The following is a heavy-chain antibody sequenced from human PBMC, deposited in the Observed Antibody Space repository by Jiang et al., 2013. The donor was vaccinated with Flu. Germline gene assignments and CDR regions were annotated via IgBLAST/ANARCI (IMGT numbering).Heavy chain of an antibody. D-gene: IGHD6-19*01. CDR2: LTGSGGTT. CDR3: AKSQAGAARVAVSGGAYDY. CDR1: GFTFSGYA. V-gene: IGHV3-23*01. J-gene: IGHJ4*02. Sequence: GLVQPGGSLRLSCAASGFTFSGYAMSWVRQAQGKGLQWVSGLTGSGGTTYYADSVKGRFTTSRDNSKNTLYLQMNSLRAEDTAMYFCAKSQAGAARVAVSGGAYDYWGQGIMVSVSS.